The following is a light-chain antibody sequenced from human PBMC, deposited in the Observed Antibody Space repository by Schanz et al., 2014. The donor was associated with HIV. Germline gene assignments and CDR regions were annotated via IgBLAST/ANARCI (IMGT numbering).Light chain of an antibody. CDR2: AAS. CDR1: QGISNS. V-gene: IGKV1-9*01. J-gene: IGKJ1*01. CDR3: QQYAVSSWT. Sequence: DIQLPQSPSFLSASVGDRVTITCRASQGISNSLAWYQQRPGKAPKVLIYAASTLQRGVPSRFSGSGSGTEFTLTISSLQPEDFATYYCQQYAVSSWTFGLGTRVESK.